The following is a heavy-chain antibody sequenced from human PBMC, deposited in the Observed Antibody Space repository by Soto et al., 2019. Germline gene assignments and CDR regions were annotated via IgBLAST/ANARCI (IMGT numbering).Heavy chain of an antibody. CDR1: GGSISSGDYY. CDR2: TYYSGST. J-gene: IGHJ5*02. D-gene: IGHD3-3*01. Sequence: QVQLQESGPGLVKPSQTLSLTCTVSGGSISSGDYYWSWIRQHPGKGLEWIGYTYYSGSTYYNPSLTSRVTISVDTSKNQFSLKLSSVTAADTAVYYCARWWSGSRQGFDPWGQGTLVTVSS. CDR3: ARWWSGSRQGFDP. V-gene: IGHV4-31*03.